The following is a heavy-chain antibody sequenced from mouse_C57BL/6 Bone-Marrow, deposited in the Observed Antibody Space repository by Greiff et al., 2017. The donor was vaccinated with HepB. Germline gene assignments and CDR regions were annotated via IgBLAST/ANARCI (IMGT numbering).Heavy chain of an antibody. J-gene: IGHJ4*01. V-gene: IGHV3-6*01. CDR3: ARGTVVATDCAMDY. D-gene: IGHD1-1*01. Sequence: EVQLQESGPGLVKPSQSLSLTCSVTGYSITSGYYWYWIRQFPGNKLEWMGYISYDGSNNYNPSLKNRISITRDTSKNQFFLKLNSVTTEDTATYYCARGTVVATDCAMDYWGQGTSVTVSS. CDR1: GYSITSGYY. CDR2: ISYDGSN.